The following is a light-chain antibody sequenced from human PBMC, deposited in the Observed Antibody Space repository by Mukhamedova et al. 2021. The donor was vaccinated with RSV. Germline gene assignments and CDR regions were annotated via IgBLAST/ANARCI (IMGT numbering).Light chain of an antibody. J-gene: IGKJ1*01. CDR3: HKYYGAPWM. CDR2: AAS. Sequence: WYQRRVHGKAPKLLIYAASTLQSGVPSRFSGSGSGTDFTLTISSLQPEDVATYYCHKYYGAPWMFGQGIKVEIK. V-gene: IGKV1-27*01.